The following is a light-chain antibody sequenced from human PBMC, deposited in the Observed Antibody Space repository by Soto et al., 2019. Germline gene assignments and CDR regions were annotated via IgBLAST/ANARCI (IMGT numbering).Light chain of an antibody. V-gene: IGLV1-44*01. CDR3: AAWDDSLNGLV. Sequence: QSVLSQEASVSGTPGQRVAMACSGGNSNIGKNSVNWYRQVPGTAPQLLIYSDTLRSFGIPDRFSASKSDTSATLAIGGLQSDDEAVYFCAAWDDSLNGLVFGGGTQLTVL. CDR2: SDT. CDR1: NSNIGKNS. J-gene: IGLJ7*01.